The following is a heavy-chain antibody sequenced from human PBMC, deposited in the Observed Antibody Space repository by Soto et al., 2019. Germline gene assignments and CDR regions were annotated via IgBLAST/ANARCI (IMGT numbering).Heavy chain of an antibody. CDR1: GGSISSYY. V-gene: IGHV4-59*01. D-gene: IGHD3-16*01. CDR2: IYYSGIT. Sequence: ETLSLTCTVSGGSISSYYWSWIRQPPGKGLEWIGYIYYSGITNYNPSLKGRVTISVDSSKSQFSLNLSSVTAADTAIYYCGRGLMNFDYWGQGALVTVSS. CDR3: GRGLMNFDY. J-gene: IGHJ4*02.